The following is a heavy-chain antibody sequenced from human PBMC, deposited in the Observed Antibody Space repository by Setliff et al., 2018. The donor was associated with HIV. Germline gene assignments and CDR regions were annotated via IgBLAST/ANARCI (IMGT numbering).Heavy chain of an antibody. CDR2: LIENGVDK. V-gene: IGHV3-23*01. J-gene: IGHJ1*01. Sequence: GGSLRLSCAASGFTFSNYAMSWVRQAPGKGLEWVSGLIENGVDKYYAGSVKGRFTISRDNSKNTLTMVMNSLRAEDTAMYYCVRDYVRPGTVGTTSPLVNWGQGTLVTVSS. CDR1: GFTFSNYA. D-gene: IGHD1-26*01. CDR3: VRDYVRPGTVGTTSPLVN.